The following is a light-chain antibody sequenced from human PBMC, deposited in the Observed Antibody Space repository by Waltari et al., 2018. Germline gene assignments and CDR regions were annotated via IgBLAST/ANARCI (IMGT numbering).Light chain of an antibody. CDR2: DAS. CDR3: QQYTNWPLT. V-gene: IGKV3D-15*01. J-gene: IGKJ4*01. Sequence: EIVLTQSPATLSVSPGERATLSCWASQSIRSTLAWYQQKPGQAPRLLIYDASTRATGIPVRFSGSGSGTYFTLTISSLQSEDFEVYYCQQYTNWPLTFGGGTKVEI. CDR1: QSIRST.